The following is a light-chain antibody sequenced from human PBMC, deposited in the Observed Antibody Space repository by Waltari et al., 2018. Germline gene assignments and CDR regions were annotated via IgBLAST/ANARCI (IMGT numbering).Light chain of an antibody. CDR2: HVS. CDR1: QTLLNTDGNVY. CDR3: RQGVRPWT. J-gene: IGKJ1*01. V-gene: IGKV2-30*01. Sequence: DLVMTQSPVTLAVTLGQSASLSCTSSQTLLNTDGNVYFNWFHQRPSQSPRRLIFHVSKRDCEVPDRFRGSGSHTDFTLTITRVEAEDVGVYFCRQGVRPWTFGQGTRVEIK.